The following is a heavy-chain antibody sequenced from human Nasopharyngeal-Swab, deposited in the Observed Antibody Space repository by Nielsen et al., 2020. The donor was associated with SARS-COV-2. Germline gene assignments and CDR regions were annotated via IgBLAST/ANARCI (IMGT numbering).Heavy chain of an antibody. CDR2: IIPIFGTA. D-gene: IGHD2-2*02. CDR1: GGTVSSYA. CDR3: ARVGWYCSSTSCYTSAFDAFDI. J-gene: IGHJ3*02. V-gene: IGHV1-69*13. Sequence: SVKVPCKASGGTVSSYAISWVRQAPGQGLEWMGGIIPIFGTANYAQKFQGRVTITADESTSTAYMELSSLRSEDTAVYYCARVGWYCSSTSCYTSAFDAFDIWGQGTMVTVSS.